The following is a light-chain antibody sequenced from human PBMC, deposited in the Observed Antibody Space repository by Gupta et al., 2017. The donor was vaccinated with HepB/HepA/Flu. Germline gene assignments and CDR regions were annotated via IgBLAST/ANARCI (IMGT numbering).Light chain of an antibody. CDR3: KEWARSTFG. CDR2: QDS. CDR1: KLGDKY. J-gene: IGLJ1*01. Sequence: SYELTQPPSVSVSPGQTASITCSGDKLGDKYACWYQQKPGQSPVLVIYQDSKRPSGIPERVSGSDSGTTVTMNSSGTQAVDDSSYSCKEWARSTFGFGTGTNVPVL. V-gene: IGLV3-1*01.